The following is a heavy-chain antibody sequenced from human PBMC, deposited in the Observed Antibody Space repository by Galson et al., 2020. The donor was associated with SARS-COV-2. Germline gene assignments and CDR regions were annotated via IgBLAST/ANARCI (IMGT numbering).Heavy chain of an antibody. J-gene: IGHJ4*02. Sequence: GGSLRLSCAASGFTYSGHGMYWVRQAPDKGLEWAAFIRCDGGKKYYADSVEGRFTISKDNSKNTLYLQMDSLRGEDTAVYYCAKDYGGSYDCWGQGTLVTVSS. CDR3: AKDYGGSYDC. D-gene: IGHD1-26*01. CDR2: IRCDGGKK. V-gene: IGHV3-30*02. CDR1: GFTYSGHG.